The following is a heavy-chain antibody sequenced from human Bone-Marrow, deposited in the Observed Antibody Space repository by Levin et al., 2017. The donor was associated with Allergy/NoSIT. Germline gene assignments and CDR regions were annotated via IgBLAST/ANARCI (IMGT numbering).Heavy chain of an antibody. CDR1: GFTFSSYE. CDR2: ISSSGSTI. V-gene: IGHV3-48*03. D-gene: IGHD3-22*01. J-gene: IGHJ6*02. Sequence: PGGSLRLSCAASGFTFSSYEMNWVRQAPGKGLEWVSYISSSGSTIYYADSVKGRFTISRDNAKNSLYLQMNSLRAEDTAVYYCARGEYYYDSSGYPLGYYYGMDVWGQGTTVTVSS. CDR3: ARGEYYYDSSGYPLGYYYGMDV.